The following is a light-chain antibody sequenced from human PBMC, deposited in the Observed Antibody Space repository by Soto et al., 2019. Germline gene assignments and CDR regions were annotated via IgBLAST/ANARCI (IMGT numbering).Light chain of an antibody. CDR1: QSISSY. Sequence: DIQMTQSPSSLSASVGDRVTITCRASQSISSYLNWYQQKPGKAPKLLIYAASSLQSGVPSRFSGSGAGTDFILTISSLQPEDFATDYCQQSYSTPRAFGQGTKVEIK. J-gene: IGKJ1*01. V-gene: IGKV1-39*01. CDR2: AAS. CDR3: QQSYSTPRA.